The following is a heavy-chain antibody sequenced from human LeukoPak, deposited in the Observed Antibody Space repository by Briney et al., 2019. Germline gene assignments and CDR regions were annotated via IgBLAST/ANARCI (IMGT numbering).Heavy chain of an antibody. CDR2: VDYSADST. D-gene: IGHD3-16*01. CDR3: AKDDDWGRYKH. V-gene: IGHV3-23*01. J-gene: IGHJ1*01. Sequence: GGSLRLSCTVSGFTLSSYEMSWIRQAPGKGLEWVSSVDYSADSTHYADSVMGRFTISRDNSKNTQSLQMNSLRAEDTAVYYCAKDDDWGRYKHWGQGTLVTVSS. CDR1: GFTLSSYE.